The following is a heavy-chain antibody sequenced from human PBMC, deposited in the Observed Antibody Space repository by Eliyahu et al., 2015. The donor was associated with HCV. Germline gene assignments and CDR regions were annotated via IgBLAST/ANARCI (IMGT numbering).Heavy chain of an antibody. V-gene: IGHV1-2*06. CDR2: INPQNGET. CDR3: AKDARRGFHGPDAYFDF. D-gene: IGHD5-12*01. J-gene: IGHJ4*02. CDR1: GYTFTDFY. Sequence: QVQLVQSGAEVTKPGASVRVPCKASGYTFTDFYIHWVSTGPPGXPFGFEGRINPQNGETVYALKFRGRVTMSRDTSISTAYMDVTSLQSDDTAVFYCAKDARRGFHGPDAYFDFWGQGTLVAVSS.